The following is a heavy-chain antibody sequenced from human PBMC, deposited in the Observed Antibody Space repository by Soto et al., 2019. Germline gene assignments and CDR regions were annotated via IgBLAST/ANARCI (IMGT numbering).Heavy chain of an antibody. Sequence: GGSLRLSCAASGFTFSSFAMSWVRQAPGKGLEWVSAIGSRGDSTYYADSVKGRFTISRDNSKNTLYLQMNSLRAEDTAVYYCAKDLIYGYNSGRPFDSWGQGALVTVSS. CDR1: GFTFSSFA. CDR2: IGSRGDST. D-gene: IGHD6-19*01. V-gene: IGHV3-23*01. CDR3: AKDLIYGYNSGRPFDS. J-gene: IGHJ4*02.